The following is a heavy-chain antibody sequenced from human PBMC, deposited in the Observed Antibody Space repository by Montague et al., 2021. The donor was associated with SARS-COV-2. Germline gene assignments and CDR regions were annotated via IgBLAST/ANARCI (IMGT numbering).Heavy chain of an antibody. CDR1: GGSIGRGDHY. CDR3: ARAQNTCFIANCVNYFEV. J-gene: IGHJ4*02. D-gene: IGHD1-1*01. CDR2: VHYTGST. V-gene: IGHV4-61*03. Sequence: SETLSLTCAVSGGSIGRGDHYWSWIRQPPGKGLEWIGYVHYTGSTKYNPSLKTRVTLSLDTPKNRFSLKLSSVTAADTAVYYCARAQNTCFIANCVNYFEVWGLGALVTVSS.